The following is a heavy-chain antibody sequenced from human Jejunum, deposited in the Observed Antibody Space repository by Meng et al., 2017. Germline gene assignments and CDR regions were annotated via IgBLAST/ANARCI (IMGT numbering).Heavy chain of an antibody. Sequence: GESLKISCAASGFTFSTYAMTWVRQAPGKGLEWVSSIRVNGVSIYYADSVKGRFTLSRDNSKNTLYLQLNSLKAADTAVYYCAKVNRDSPGMSDCWGQGTLVTVSS. D-gene: IGHD1-14*01. CDR1: GFTFSTYA. CDR3: AKVNRDSPGMSDC. V-gene: IGHV3-23*01. J-gene: IGHJ4*02. CDR2: IRVNGVSI.